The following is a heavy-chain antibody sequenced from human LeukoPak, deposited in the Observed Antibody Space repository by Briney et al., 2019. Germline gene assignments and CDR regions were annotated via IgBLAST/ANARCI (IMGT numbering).Heavy chain of an antibody. CDR3: ARSHSSTSWFFDS. CDR2: IYYSGST. V-gene: IGHV4-59*01. D-gene: IGHD6-6*01. CDR1: GGSISSYY. J-gene: IGHJ4*02. Sequence: SETLSLTCTVSGGSISSYYWSWIRQPPGKGLEWIGYIYYSGSTNYNPSLKSRVTISVDTSKNQFSLKLSSVTAADTALYYCARSHSSTSWFFDSWGQGTLVTVSS.